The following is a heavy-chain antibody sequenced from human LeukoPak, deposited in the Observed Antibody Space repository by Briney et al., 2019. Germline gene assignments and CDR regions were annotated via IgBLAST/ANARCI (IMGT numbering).Heavy chain of an antibody. CDR1: GYTFTSYG. V-gene: IGHV1-18*01. CDR2: ISAYNGNT. D-gene: IGHD5-12*01. J-gene: IGHJ4*02. Sequence: VASVTVSCTASGYTFTSYGISWVRQAPGQGLEWMGWISAYNGNTNYAQKLQGRVTMTTDTSTSTAYMELRSLRSDDTAVYYCARAPPYYGGYDYWGQGTLVTVSS. CDR3: ARAPPYYGGYDY.